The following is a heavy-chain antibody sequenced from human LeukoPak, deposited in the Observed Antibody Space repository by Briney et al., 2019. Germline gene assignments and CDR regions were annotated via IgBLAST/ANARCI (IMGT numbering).Heavy chain of an antibody. V-gene: IGHV3-21*01. Sequence: GGSLRLSCAASGFTFSSYSMNWVHQAPGKGLEWVSSISSSSSYIYYADSVKGRFTISRDNAKNSLYLQMNSLRAEDTAVYYCARGRSSSWYRYYYYYYMDVWGKGTTVTVSS. J-gene: IGHJ6*03. CDR3: ARGRSSSWYRYYYYYYMDV. D-gene: IGHD6-13*01. CDR2: ISSSSSYI. CDR1: GFTFSSYS.